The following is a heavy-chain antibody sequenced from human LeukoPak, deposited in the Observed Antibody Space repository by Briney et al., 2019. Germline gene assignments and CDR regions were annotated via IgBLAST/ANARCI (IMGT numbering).Heavy chain of an antibody. J-gene: IGHJ4*02. CDR2: AHYSGST. CDR1: GGSISSSSYY. Sequence: PSETLSLTCTVSGGSISSSSYYWAWIRQPPGKGLEWIGSAHYSGSTFYSPSLRSRVTISADTSKNQFSLELGSVTAADTAVYYWARGAGASETPLFTGDYWGQETLVTVSS. CDR3: ARGAGASETPLFTGDY. V-gene: IGHV4-39*07. D-gene: IGHD3-10*01.